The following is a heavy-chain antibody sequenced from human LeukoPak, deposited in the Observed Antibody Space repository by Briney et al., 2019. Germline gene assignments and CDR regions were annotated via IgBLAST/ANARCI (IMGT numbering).Heavy chain of an antibody. CDR1: GFTFGDYA. CDR3: TRALAYCGGDCYPNNWFDP. D-gene: IGHD2-21*02. V-gene: IGHV3-49*04. J-gene: IGHJ5*02. Sequence: PGGSLRLSCTASGFTFGDYAMSWVRQAPGKGLEWVGFIRSKAYGGTTEYAASVKGRFTISRDDSKSIAYLQMNSLKTEDTAVYYCTRALAYCGGDCYPNNWFDPWGQGTLVTVSS. CDR2: IRSKAYGGTT.